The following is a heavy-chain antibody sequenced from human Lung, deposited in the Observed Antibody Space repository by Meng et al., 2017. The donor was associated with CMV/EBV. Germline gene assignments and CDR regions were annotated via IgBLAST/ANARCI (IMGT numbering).Heavy chain of an antibody. Sequence: LXCTVSGGSISSYYWSWIRQPPGKGLEWIGYIYYSGSTNYNPSLKSRVTISVDTSKNQFSLKLSSVTAADTAVYYCARLYSSSWFLPSGMDVWRQGTTVTVSS. CDR2: IYYSGST. CDR3: ARLYSSSWFLPSGMDV. V-gene: IGHV4-59*01. D-gene: IGHD6-13*01. CDR1: GGSISSYY. J-gene: IGHJ6*02.